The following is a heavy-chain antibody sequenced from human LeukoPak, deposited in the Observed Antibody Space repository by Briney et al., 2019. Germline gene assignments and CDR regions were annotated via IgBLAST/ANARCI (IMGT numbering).Heavy chain of an antibody. D-gene: IGHD3-22*01. CDR1: GYTFTGYC. CDR2: INPNSGIT. V-gene: IGHV1-2*02. J-gene: IGHJ4*02. CDR3: ARDGDYYQDY. Sequence: ASVKVSCKASGYTFTGYCMHWVRQAPGQGLEWMGWINPNSGITNYAQRFQGRVTMTRDTSISTAYMELSRLRSDDTAVYYCARDGDYYQDYWGQGTLVTVSS.